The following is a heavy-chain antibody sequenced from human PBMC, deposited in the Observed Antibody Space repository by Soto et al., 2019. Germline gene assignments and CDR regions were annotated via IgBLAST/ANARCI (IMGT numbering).Heavy chain of an antibody. V-gene: IGHV1-18*01. CDR2: ISAYNGNT. D-gene: IGHD3-3*01. CDR1: GYTFTSYG. CDR3: ARGSDFWSGPSYYYYYMDV. J-gene: IGHJ6*03. Sequence: QVPLVQSGAEVKKPGASVKVSCKASGYTFTSYGISWVRQAPGQGLEWMGWISAYNGNTNYAQKLQGRVTMTTDTSTSTAYMELRSLRSEDTAVYYCARGSDFWSGPSYYYYYMDVWGKGTTVTVSS.